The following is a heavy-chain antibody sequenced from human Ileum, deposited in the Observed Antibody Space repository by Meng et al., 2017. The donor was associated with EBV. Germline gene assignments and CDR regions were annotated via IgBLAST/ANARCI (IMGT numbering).Heavy chain of an antibody. J-gene: IGHJ4*02. CDR1: GDSVSSNSAA. CDR2: TYYRSKWYN. Sequence: QVQLQQSGPGRVKPSQTLSRTGAISGDSVSSNSAALNWIRQSPSRGLEWLGRTYYRSKWYNDYAVSVKSRITINPDTSKNQFSLQLNSVTPEDTAVYYCARDSSSSAYSPFDYWGQGTLVTVSS. V-gene: IGHV6-1*01. D-gene: IGHD3-22*01. CDR3: ARDSSSSAYSPFDY.